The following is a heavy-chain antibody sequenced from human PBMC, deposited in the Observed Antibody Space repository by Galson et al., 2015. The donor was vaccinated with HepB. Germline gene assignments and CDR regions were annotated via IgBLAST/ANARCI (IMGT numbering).Heavy chain of an antibody. J-gene: IGHJ6*02. CDR1: GFTFSGYY. CDR3: ARDRYYDILTDYYGMDV. V-gene: IGHV3-11*06. CDR2: ISSSSSYT. Sequence: SLRLSCAASGFTFSGYYMSWIRQAPGKGLEWVSYISSSSSYTNYADSVKGRFTISRDNAKNSLYLQMNSLRAEDTAVYYCARDRYYDILTDYYGMDVWGQGTTVTVSS. D-gene: IGHD3-9*01.